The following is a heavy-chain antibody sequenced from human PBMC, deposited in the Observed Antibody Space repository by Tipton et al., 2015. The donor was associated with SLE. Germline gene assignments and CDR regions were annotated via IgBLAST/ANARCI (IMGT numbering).Heavy chain of an antibody. CDR2: MSPNTGNT. D-gene: IGHD3-10*01. V-gene: IGHV1-8*01. Sequence: QSGAEVKKPGASVKVSCRTSGYTFTSFAITWVRQATGQGLEWMGWMSPNTGNTVSAQNFQGRVTLTRDTSTNTAYMELSGLRSEDTAVYYCARGLRFTMIQGLAYWGQGTLVTVSS. CDR3: ARGLRFTMIQGLAY. J-gene: IGHJ4*02. CDR1: GYTFTSFA.